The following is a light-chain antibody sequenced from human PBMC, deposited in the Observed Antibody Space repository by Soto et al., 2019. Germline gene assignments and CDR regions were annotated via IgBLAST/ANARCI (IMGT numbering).Light chain of an antibody. J-gene: IGLJ2*01. CDR2: EVS. Sequence: QSVLTQPASVSGSPGQSITISCTGTSSDVGGYNYVSWYQHYPGKAPKLMIYEVSNRPSGVSNRFSGSKSGNTASLTISGLQADDEADYYCSSYTSSSTVVFGGGTKLTVL. V-gene: IGLV2-14*01. CDR1: SSDVGGYNY. CDR3: SSYTSSSTVV.